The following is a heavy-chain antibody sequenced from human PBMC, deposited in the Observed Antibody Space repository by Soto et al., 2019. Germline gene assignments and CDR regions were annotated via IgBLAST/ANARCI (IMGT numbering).Heavy chain of an antibody. J-gene: IGHJ6*02. CDR2: IWYDGSNK. D-gene: IGHD5-18*01. V-gene: IGHV3-33*01. CDR1: GFTFSSYG. Sequence: GGSLRLSCAASGFTFSSYGMHWVRQAPGKGLEWVAVIWYDGSNKYYADSVRGRFTISRDNSKNTLYLQMNSLRAEDTAVYYCARGVEQLWFRARDYYYGMDVWGQGTTVTVSS. CDR3: ARGVEQLWFRARDYYYGMDV.